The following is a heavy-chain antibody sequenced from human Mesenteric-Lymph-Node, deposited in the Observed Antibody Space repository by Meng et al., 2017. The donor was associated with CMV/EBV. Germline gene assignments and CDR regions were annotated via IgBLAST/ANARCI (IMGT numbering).Heavy chain of an antibody. CDR2: ISYDGSNK. D-gene: IGHD2-2*01. V-gene: IGHV3-30*04. CDR1: GFTFSSYA. Sequence: GESLKISCAASGFTFSSYAMHWVRQAPGKGLEWVAVISYDGSNKYYADSVKGLFTISRDNSKNTLYLQMNSLRAEDTAVYYCARDDKYCSSTSCHPYYYYGMDVWGQGTTVTVSS. J-gene: IGHJ6*02. CDR3: ARDDKYCSSTSCHPYYYYGMDV.